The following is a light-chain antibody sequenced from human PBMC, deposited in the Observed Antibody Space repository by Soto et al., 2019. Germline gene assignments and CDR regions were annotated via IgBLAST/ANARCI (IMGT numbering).Light chain of an antibody. V-gene: IGLV2-14*01. J-gene: IGLJ1*01. CDR3: SSYTSSSTLDV. CDR1: SSDVGCYNY. CDR2: DVS. Sequence: QSALTQPASVSGSPGQSITISCTGTSSDVGCYNYVSWYQQHPGKAPKLMIYDVSNRPSGVSNRFSGSKSGNTASLTISGLQAEDEADYYCSSYTSSSTLDVFGTGTKVTAL.